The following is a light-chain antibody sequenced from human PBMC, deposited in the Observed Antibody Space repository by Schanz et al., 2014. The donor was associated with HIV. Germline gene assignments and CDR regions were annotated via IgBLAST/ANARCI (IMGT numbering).Light chain of an antibody. J-gene: IGKJ2*01. CDR3: QQYNSYLYT. CDR2: GAS. CDR1: QSVSSY. V-gene: IGKV3-15*01. Sequence: EIVLTQSPGTLSLSPGERATLSCGASQSVSSYLAWYQQKPGQAPRLLMYGASTRATGIPARFSGSGSGTEFTLTISSLQPDDFATYYCQQYNSYLYTFGQGTKLEIK.